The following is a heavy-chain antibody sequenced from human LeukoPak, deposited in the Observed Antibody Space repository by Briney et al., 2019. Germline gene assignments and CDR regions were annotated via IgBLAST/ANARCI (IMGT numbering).Heavy chain of an antibody. J-gene: IGHJ4*02. CDR1: GGTFSSYA. Sequence: LVKVPCKASGGTFSSYAISWVRQAPGQGLEWMGRIIPILGIANYAQKFQGRVTITADESTSTAYMELSSLRSEDTAVYYCARGSSGDYDYWGQGTLVTVSS. CDR3: ARGSSGDYDY. D-gene: IGHD4-17*01. CDR2: IIPILGIA. V-gene: IGHV1-69*04.